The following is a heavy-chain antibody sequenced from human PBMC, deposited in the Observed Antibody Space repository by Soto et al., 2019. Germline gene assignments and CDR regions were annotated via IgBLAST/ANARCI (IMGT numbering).Heavy chain of an antibody. CDR2: IKEDGSED. CDR1: GFSFSYYW. D-gene: IGHD2-15*01. V-gene: IGHV3-7*01. J-gene: IGHJ5*02. CDR3: ARTYGARGTPDA. Sequence: PGGSLRLSCEVSGFSFSYYWMYWVRQAPGKGLEWVASIKEDGSEDYYVNSVRGRFTVSRDNAKKSLFLQMNRLTVADTAIYYCARTYGARGTPDAWGQGTLVTVSS.